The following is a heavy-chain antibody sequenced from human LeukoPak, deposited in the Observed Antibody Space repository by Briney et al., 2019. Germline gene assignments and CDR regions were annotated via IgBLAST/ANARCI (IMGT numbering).Heavy chain of an antibody. J-gene: IGHJ4*02. CDR2: IYYSGST. D-gene: IGHD6-13*01. V-gene: IGHV4-39*01. CDR1: GGSISSSSYY. CDR3: ARSLYSSSWAPFDY. Sequence: PSETLSLTCTVSGGSISSSSYYWGWIRQPPGKGLEWIGSIYYSGSTYYNPSLKSRVTISVDTSKNQFSLKLRSVTAADTAVYYCARSLYSSSWAPFDYWGQGTLVTVSS.